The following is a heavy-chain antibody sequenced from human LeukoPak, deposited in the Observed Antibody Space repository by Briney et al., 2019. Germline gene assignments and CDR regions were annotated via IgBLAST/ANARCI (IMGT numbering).Heavy chain of an antibody. Sequence: SETLSLTCTVSGGSIGTYYWSWIRQPPGKGLEWIGYIYYNGHTDYNPSLKSRVTISVDTSKNQFSLKLSSVTAADTAVYCCARGPTTVTRAFDYWGQGTLVTVSS. V-gene: IGHV4-59*01. CDR1: GGSIGTYY. CDR2: IYYNGHT. J-gene: IGHJ4*02. CDR3: ARGPTTVTRAFDY. D-gene: IGHD4-17*01.